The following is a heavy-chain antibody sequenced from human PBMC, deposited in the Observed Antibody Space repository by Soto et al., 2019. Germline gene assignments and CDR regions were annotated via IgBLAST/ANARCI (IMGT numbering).Heavy chain of an antibody. CDR3: ARDWGTYYYDSSGYGSNWFDP. CDR1: GYTFTSYG. J-gene: IGHJ5*02. Sequence: ASVKVSCKASGYTFTSYGISWGRQAPGQGLEWMGWISAYNGNTNYAQKLQGRVTMTTDTSTSTAYMELRSLRSDDTAVYYCARDWGTYYYDSSGYGSNWFDPWGQGTLVTVSS. CDR2: ISAYNGNT. V-gene: IGHV1-18*01. D-gene: IGHD3-22*01.